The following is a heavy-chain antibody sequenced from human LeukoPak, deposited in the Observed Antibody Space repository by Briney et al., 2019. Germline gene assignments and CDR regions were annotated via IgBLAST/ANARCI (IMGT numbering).Heavy chain of an antibody. D-gene: IGHD2-2*01. J-gene: IGHJ5*02. CDR1: GGSISSYY. V-gene: IGHV4-4*07. CDR3: ARDRYQLLSFWFDP. Sequence: SETLSLNCTVSGGSISSYYWSWIRQPAGKGLEWIGRIYTSGSTNYNPSLKSRVTMSVDTSKNQFSLKLSSVTAADTAVYYCARDRYQLLSFWFDPWGQGTLVTVSS. CDR2: IYTSGST.